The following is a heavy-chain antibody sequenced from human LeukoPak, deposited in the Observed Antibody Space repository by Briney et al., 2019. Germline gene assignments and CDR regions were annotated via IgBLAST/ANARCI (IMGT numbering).Heavy chain of an antibody. Sequence: GGSLRLSCAASGFTVSSNYMTWVRQAPGKGLEWVSVIYSGGTTYYADSMKGRFTISRDSSKNTLYLQMNNLRAEDTAVYYCARDKVWDYFYYYMDVWGKGTTVTVSS. CDR2: IYSGGTT. CDR1: GFTVSSNY. D-gene: IGHD3-16*01. V-gene: IGHV3-53*01. J-gene: IGHJ6*03. CDR3: ARDKVWDYFYYYMDV.